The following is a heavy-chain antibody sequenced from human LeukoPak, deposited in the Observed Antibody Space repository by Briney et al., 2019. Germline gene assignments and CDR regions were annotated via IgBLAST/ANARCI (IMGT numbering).Heavy chain of an antibody. CDR1: GYTFTGYY. Sequence: GASVKVSCKASGYTFTGYYMHWVRQAPGQGLEWMGWINPNSGGTNYAQKFQGRVTMTRDTSISTAYMELSRLRSDDTAVYYCARGEQGYYYDSSGYSPPYIWGQGTMVTVSS. J-gene: IGHJ3*02. CDR3: ARGEQGYYYDSSGYSPPYI. CDR2: INPNSGGT. D-gene: IGHD3-22*01. V-gene: IGHV1-2*02.